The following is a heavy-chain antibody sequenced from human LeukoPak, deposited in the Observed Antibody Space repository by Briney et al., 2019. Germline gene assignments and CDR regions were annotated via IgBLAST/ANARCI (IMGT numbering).Heavy chain of an antibody. J-gene: IGHJ5*02. CDR3: ARRYCTDGVCYLVS. D-gene: IGHD2-8*01. Sequence: WETLSLTCTVSGGSISSYYWSWIRQPPGKGLEWIGYIYFTGSTNYNPSLKSRVTMSVDTSNNQFSLKLSSVTAADTAVYYCARRYCTDGVCYLVSWGQGTLVTVSS. V-gene: IGHV4-59*12. CDR2: IYFTGST. CDR1: GGSISSYY.